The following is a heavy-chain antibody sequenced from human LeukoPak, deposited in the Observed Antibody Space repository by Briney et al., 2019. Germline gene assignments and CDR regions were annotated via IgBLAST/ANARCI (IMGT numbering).Heavy chain of an antibody. J-gene: IGHJ6*04. V-gene: IGHV3-48*03. CDR2: ISSSGSTI. CDR3: AELGITMIGGV. CDR1: GFTFSSYE. Sequence: GGSLRLSCAASGFTFSSYETNWVRQAPGKGLEWVSYISSSGSTIYYADSVRGRFTISRDNAKNSLYLQMNSLRAEDTAVYYCAELGITMIGGVWGKGTTVTISS. D-gene: IGHD3-10*02.